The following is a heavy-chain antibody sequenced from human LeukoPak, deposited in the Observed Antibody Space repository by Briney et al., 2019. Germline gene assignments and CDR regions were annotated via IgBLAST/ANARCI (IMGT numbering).Heavy chain of an antibody. Sequence: PSETLSLTCIVSNGSISTYYWSWIRQPPGKGLEWIGYIDYSGSTNYNPSLKSRVTMSLDTSKNHFSLRLSSVTAADSAVYYCASVSRRHTLDYWGQGTLVTVSS. V-gene: IGHV4-59*01. J-gene: IGHJ4*02. CDR2: IDYSGST. CDR1: NGSISTYY. CDR3: ASVSRRHTLDY.